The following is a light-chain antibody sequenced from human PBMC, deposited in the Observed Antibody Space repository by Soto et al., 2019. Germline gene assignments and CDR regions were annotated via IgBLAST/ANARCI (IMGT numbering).Light chain of an antibody. J-gene: IGLJ3*02. CDR3: SAYTARSTLV. CDR1: MRDVGAYNL. Sequence: QSVLTQPASVSGSAGQSITISCFGTMRDVGAYNLVSWYQQHPGTAPKLIIYEVRNRPSGISSRFSGSRSGNTASLTISGLQSEDEGDYHCSAYTARSTLVFGGGTKLTVL. CDR2: EVR. V-gene: IGLV2-14*01.